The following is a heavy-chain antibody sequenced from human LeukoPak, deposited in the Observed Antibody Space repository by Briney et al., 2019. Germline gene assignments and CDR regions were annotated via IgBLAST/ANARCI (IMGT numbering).Heavy chain of an antibody. J-gene: IGHJ4*02. D-gene: IGHD3-22*01. CDR3: ARDLADSSGYYTPLYY. CDR1: GFTFSSYA. V-gene: IGHV3-30-3*01. CDR2: ISYDGSNK. Sequence: QPGRSLRLSCAASGFTFSSYAMHWVRQAPGKGLEWVAVISYDGSNKYYADSVKGRFTISRDNSKNTLYLQMNSLRAEDTAVYYCARDLADSSGYYTPLYYWGQGTLVTVSS.